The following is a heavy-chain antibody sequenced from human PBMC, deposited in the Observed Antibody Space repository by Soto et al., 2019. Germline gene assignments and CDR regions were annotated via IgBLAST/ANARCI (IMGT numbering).Heavy chain of an antibody. D-gene: IGHD6-19*01. CDR1: GFTFSSYS. CDR3: ARGCIAGAGTIDY. J-gene: IGHJ4*02. CDR2: ISSSSSYI. V-gene: IGHV3-21*01. Sequence: PGGSLRLSCAASGFTFSSYSMNWVRQAPGKGLEWVSSISSSSSYIYYADSLKGRFTISRDSAKNSLYLQMNSLRAEDTAVYYCARGCIAGAGTIDYWGQGTLVTVSS.